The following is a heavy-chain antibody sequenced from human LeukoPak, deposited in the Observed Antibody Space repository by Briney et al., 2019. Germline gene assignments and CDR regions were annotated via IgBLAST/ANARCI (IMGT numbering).Heavy chain of an antibody. CDR1: GGSISSFY. D-gene: IGHD3-10*01. CDR2: IYHSGTT. V-gene: IGHV4-59*08. J-gene: IGHJ5*02. Sequence: PSETLSLTCTVSGGSISSFYWSWIRQPPGKGLEWIGYIYHSGTTNYNPSLQSRVTMSVDTSKNQFSLKLNSVTAADTAVYYCARHYGPWGQGTLVTVSS. CDR3: ARHYGP.